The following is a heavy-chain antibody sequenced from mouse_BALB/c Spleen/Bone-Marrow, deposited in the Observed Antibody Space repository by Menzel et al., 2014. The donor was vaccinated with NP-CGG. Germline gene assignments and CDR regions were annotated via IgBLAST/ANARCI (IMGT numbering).Heavy chain of an antibody. J-gene: IGHJ2*01. CDR2: ISSGSSTI. D-gene: IGHD1-1*01. CDR3: VRSGSSSGYFDY. V-gene: IGHV5-17*02. Sequence: EVKLVESGGGLVQPGGSRKLSCAASGFTFSSFGMHWVRQAPEKGLEWVAYISSGSSTIYYGDTVMGRFTISRDNPKNTLFLKMTSLRSEDTATYYWVRSGSSSGYFDYWGQGTTLTVSS. CDR1: GFTFSSFG.